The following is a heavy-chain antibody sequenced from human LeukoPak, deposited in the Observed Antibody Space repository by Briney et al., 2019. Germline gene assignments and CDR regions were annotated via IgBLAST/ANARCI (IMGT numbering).Heavy chain of an antibody. CDR3: ARQYSSSWSDAFDI. D-gene: IGHD6-13*01. V-gene: IGHV1-8*01. CDR1: GYTFTSYD. Sequence: ASVKVSCKTSGYTFTSYDLNWVRQATGQGLEWMGWVNPNSGNTGYAQKFQGRVTMTMDPSISTAYMELSRLRSDDTAVYYCARQYSSSWSDAFDIWGQGTMVTVSS. J-gene: IGHJ3*02. CDR2: VNPNSGNT.